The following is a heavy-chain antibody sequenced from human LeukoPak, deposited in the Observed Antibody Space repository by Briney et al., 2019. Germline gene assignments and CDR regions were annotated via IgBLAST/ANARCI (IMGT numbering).Heavy chain of an antibody. CDR3: ARRSYHLLYAYYYYYMDV. CDR1: GFSFRDHS. CDR2: INHSGGT. J-gene: IGHJ6*03. V-gene: IGHV4-34*01. Sequence: GSLRLSCTGSGFSFRDHSMSWVRQPPGKGLEWIGEINHSGGTNYNPSLKSRVTISADASKNQFSLRLSSVTAADTAVYYCARRSYHLLYAYYYYYMDVWGKGTTVTVSS. D-gene: IGHD2-2*02.